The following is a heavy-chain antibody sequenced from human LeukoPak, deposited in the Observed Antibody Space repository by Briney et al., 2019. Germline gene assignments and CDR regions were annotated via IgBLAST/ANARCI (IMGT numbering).Heavy chain of an antibody. Sequence: GGSLRLSCAASGFTFSDYYMSWIRQAPGKGRGGVSYISSSGSTIYYADSVKGRFTISRDNAKNSLYLQMNSLRAEDTAVYYCASPYCSSTSCYYSRIWGQGTMVTVSS. CDR1: GFTFSDYY. D-gene: IGHD2-2*01. CDR2: ISSSGSTI. V-gene: IGHV3-11*01. J-gene: IGHJ3*02. CDR3: ASPYCSSTSCYYSRI.